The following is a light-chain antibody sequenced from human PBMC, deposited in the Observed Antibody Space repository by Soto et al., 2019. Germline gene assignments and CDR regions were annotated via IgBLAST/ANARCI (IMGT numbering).Light chain of an antibody. V-gene: IGLV2-14*01. CDR1: SSDVGGYNY. CDR2: DVS. Sequence: QSALTQPASVSGSPGQSITISCTGTSSDVGGYNYVSWYQQHPGKAPKLMIYDVSNRPSGDSNRFSGSKSGNTASLTISGLQAEVEADYYCSSYTSSSTLSVFGTGTKLTVL. J-gene: IGLJ1*01. CDR3: SSYTSSSTLSV.